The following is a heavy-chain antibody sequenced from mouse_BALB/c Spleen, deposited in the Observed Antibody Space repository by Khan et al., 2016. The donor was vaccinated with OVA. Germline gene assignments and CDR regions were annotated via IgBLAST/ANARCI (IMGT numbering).Heavy chain of an antibody. V-gene: IGHV5-9-3*01. Sequence: EVQLLESGGDLVKPGGSLKLSCSASGFTFSTYAMSWVRQTPEKRLEWVATISSGGDNIFYPDSVKGRFTISRDNAKNTLYLQMSSLRSEDTAIYYCARHNYGPVAYWGQGTLVTVSA. CDR1: GFTFSTYA. CDR3: ARHNYGPVAY. D-gene: IGHD1-1*01. J-gene: IGHJ3*01. CDR2: ISSGGDNI.